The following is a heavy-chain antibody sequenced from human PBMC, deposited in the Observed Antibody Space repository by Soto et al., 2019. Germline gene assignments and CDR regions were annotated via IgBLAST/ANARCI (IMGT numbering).Heavy chain of an antibody. D-gene: IGHD2-15*01. CDR1: GYSFTSYW. V-gene: IGHV5-51*01. Sequence: PGESLKISCKGSGYSFTSYWIGWVRQMPGKGLEWMGIIYPGDSDTRYSPSFQGQVTISADKSISTAYLQWSSLKASDTAMYYCARNLGFVVVAARQEFYYYGMDVWGQGTSATGSS. CDR2: IYPGDSDT. CDR3: ARNLGFVVVAARQEFYYYGMDV. J-gene: IGHJ6*02.